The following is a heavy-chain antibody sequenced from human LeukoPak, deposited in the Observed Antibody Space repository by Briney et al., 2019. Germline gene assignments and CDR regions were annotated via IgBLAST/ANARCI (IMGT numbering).Heavy chain of an antibody. CDR1: GFVFDTYA. CDR3: VKDRGVTTIGAFDY. Sequence: GGTLRLSCASSGFVFDTYAINWVRQAPGKGLEWVSTISGSGFTTYDADSVNGRSTISRDNSKNTLYLQMNSLRAEDTAVYYCVKDRGVTTIGAFDYWGQGTLDTVSS. J-gene: IGHJ4*02. CDR2: ISGSGFTT. V-gene: IGHV3-23*01. D-gene: IGHD3-10*01.